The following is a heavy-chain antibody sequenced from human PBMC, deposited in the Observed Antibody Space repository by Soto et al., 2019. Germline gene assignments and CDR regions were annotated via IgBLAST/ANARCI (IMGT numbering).Heavy chain of an antibody. CDR3: ARGHYGLEV. V-gene: IGHV3-11*01. CDR1: GFSFSEHY. Sequence: QAQLVESGGGLVKPGGSLRLSCTASGFSFSEHYMSWFRQSPGKGFEWVSYTTPSGGDTFYTDSVKGRFTTSRNNAMRSVDLQMNSLTVEDTAVYYCARGHYGLEVWGQGTTDTFSS. J-gene: IGHJ6*02. CDR2: TTPSGGDT.